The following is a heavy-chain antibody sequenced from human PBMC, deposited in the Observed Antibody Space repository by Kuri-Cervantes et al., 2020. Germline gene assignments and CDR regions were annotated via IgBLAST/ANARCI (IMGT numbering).Heavy chain of an antibody. D-gene: IGHD6-13*01. J-gene: IGHJ5*02. CDR3: ARQVSSWYWFDP. Sequence: SVKVSCKASGGTFSSYAISWVRQAPGQGLEWMGGIIPIFGTANYAQKFQGRVTMTRNTSISTAYMELSGLRFEDTAVYYCARQVSSWYWFDPWGQGTLVTVSS. V-gene: IGHV1-69*05. CDR1: GGTFSSYA. CDR2: IIPIFGTA.